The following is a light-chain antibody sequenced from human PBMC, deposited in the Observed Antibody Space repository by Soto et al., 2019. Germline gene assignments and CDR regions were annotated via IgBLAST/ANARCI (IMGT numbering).Light chain of an antibody. Sequence: EIVMTQSPDTLSVSTGERATLSCRASQSVSSNLAWYQQKPGQAPRLLIYGASTRATGIPARFSGSGSGTEFTLTISSLQSEDFAVYYCQQYNNWPPWTFGQGTKVDIK. CDR3: QQYNNWPPWT. CDR2: GAS. V-gene: IGKV3-15*01. CDR1: QSVSSN. J-gene: IGKJ1*01.